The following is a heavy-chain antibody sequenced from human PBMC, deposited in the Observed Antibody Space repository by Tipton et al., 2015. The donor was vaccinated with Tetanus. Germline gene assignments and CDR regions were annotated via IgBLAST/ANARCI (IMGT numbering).Heavy chain of an antibody. J-gene: IGHJ2*01. CDR3: ARGGSYSYGPRGFDL. V-gene: IGHV4-34*01. D-gene: IGHD5-18*01. Sequence: GLVKPSDTLSPTCAVYGGSLSRYYWTWIRQPPGKGLEWIGEINHSGSTTYSPSFKSRVTISVDTPKNQFSLKLTSLTVADTAVYYCARGGSYSYGPRGFDLWGRGTLVTVSS. CDR2: INHSGST. CDR1: GGSLSRYY.